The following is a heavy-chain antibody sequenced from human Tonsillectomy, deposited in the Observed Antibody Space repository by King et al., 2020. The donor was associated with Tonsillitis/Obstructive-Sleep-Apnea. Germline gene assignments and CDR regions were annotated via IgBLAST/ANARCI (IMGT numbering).Heavy chain of an antibody. V-gene: IGHV3-23*04. CDR2: ISGSGDST. J-gene: IGHJ4*02. CDR3: ARAPPGSGISCHRVDY. D-gene: IGHD2-2*01. CDR1: GFTFSSYV. Sequence: VQLVESGGGLVQPGGSLRLSCAASGFTFSSYVMTWVRQAPGKGLEWVSAISGSGDSTYYADSVTGRFTISRDNSKNTLCLQMNSLRAEDTAVYYCARAPPGSGISCHRVDYWGQGTLVTVSS.